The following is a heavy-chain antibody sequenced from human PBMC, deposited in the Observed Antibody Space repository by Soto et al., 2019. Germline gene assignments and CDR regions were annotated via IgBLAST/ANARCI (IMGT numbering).Heavy chain of an antibody. V-gene: IGHV1-69*05. J-gene: IGHJ4*02. CDR2: ISPIFGTA. CDR1: GGTFSSYA. CDR3: ARDGYNTTTDY. D-gene: IGHD5-12*01. Sequence: QVQLVQSGAEVKKPGSSVKVSCKASGGTFSSYAISWVRQAPGQGLEWMGGISPIFGTANYAQKLQGRVTIAPDESTSTAYMELSSLRSEDTAVYYCARDGYNTTTDYWGQGTLVTVSS.